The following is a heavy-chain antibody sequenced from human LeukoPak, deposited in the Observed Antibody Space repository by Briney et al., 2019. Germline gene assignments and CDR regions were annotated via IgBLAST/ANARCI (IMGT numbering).Heavy chain of an antibody. CDR3: AKRPLSSCN. D-gene: IGHD5/OR15-5a*01. V-gene: IGHV3-66*01. J-gene: IGHJ4*01. CDR1: GFTMRDND. CDR2: IYSSGGT. Sequence: GGSLRLSCAVSGFTMRDNDMTWVRQAPGKGLEWVSLIYSSGGTSYADSVKGRFTIFKDNSKNTLYLQMNSLRAEDTAVYYCAKRPLSSCNWGLGTLVTVSS.